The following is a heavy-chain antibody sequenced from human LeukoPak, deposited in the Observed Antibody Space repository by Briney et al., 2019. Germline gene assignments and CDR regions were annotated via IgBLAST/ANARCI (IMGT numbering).Heavy chain of an antibody. CDR3: VRGGATVDF. Sequence: PGGSLRLSCAASGLTFTSYWMTWVRQAPGEGLEWVANTKQDGSEKYYVDSVKGRFTISRDNGKKSLYLEMNSLRAEDTAVYYCVRGGATVDFWGQGTLVTVSS. D-gene: IGHD1-26*01. CDR2: TKQDGSEK. V-gene: IGHV3-7*05. CDR1: GLTFTSYW. J-gene: IGHJ4*02.